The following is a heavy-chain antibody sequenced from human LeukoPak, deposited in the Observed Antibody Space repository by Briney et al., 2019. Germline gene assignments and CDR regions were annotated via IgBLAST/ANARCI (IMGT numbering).Heavy chain of an antibody. J-gene: IGHJ5*02. CDR3: ARGRGKGSYPLFDP. Sequence: ASVKVSCKASGYTFTCYYMHWVRQAPGQGLEWMGWINPNSGGTNCAQKFQGRVTMTRDTSISTAYMELSRLRSDDTAVYYCARGRGKGSYPLFDPWGQGTLVTVSS. D-gene: IGHD1-26*01. CDR2: INPNSGGT. V-gene: IGHV1-2*02. CDR1: GYTFTCYY.